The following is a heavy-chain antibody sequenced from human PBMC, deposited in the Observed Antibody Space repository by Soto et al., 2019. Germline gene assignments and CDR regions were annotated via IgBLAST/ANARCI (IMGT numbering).Heavy chain of an antibody. J-gene: IGHJ6*03. D-gene: IGHD1-1*01. Sequence: SVKVSCKASGFTFPSSAVQWVRQARGQRLEWIGWIVVGSGNTNYAQKFQERVTITRDMSTSTAYMELSSLRSEDTAVCYCAARGNNSYTVRAVGAKGTTVPVS. CDR2: IVVGSGNT. CDR1: GFTFPSSA. CDR3: AARGNNSYTVRAV. V-gene: IGHV1-58*01.